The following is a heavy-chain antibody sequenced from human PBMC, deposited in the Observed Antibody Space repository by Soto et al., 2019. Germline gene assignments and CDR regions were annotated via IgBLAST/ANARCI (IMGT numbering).Heavy chain of an antibody. V-gene: IGHV4-4*02. J-gene: IGHJ4*02. Sequence: QVHLREAGPGLVNPSGTLSLTCAVSSGSVGGNKWWTWVRQSPGKGMEWMGEIFHSGSSNYNPSLGSRISMSIDTSMNQVSLKLTSVTAADTAIYYCATFNYGDHAFDNWGQGTLVTV. CDR2: IFHSGSS. D-gene: IGHD4-17*01. CDR1: SGSVGGNKW. CDR3: ATFNYGDHAFDN.